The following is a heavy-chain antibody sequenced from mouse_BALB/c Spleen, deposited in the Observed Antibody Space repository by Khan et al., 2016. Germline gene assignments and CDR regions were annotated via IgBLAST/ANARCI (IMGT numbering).Heavy chain of an antibody. J-gene: IGHJ4*01. CDR3: VTDAMDY. Sequence: EVQLVESGGGLVQPKGSLKLSCAASGFTFNTYAMHWVCQAPGKGLEWVARIRSKSNNYATYYADSVKDRFTISRDYSQSMLYLQMNNLKTEDRAMYYCVTDAMDYWGQGTSVTVSS. D-gene: IGHD4-1*01. CDR1: GFTFNTYA. CDR2: IRSKSNNYAT. V-gene: IGHV10-3*03.